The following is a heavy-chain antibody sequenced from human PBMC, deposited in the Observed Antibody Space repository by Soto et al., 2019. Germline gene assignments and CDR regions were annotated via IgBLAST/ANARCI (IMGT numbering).Heavy chain of an antibody. V-gene: IGHV1-18*01. J-gene: IGHJ6*02. Sequence: QVQLVQSGAEVKKPGASVKVSCKASGYTFTSYGISWVRQAPGQGLEWMGWISAYNGNTNYAQKPQGRVSRTTDTSTSTAYMELWSLRSDDTAVYYCARDSGLWGYGMDVWGQGTTVTVSS. CDR2: ISAYNGNT. D-gene: IGHD3-10*01. CDR1: GYTFTSYG. CDR3: ARDSGLWGYGMDV.